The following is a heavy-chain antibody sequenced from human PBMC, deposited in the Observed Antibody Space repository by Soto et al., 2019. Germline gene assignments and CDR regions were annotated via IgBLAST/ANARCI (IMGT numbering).Heavy chain of an antibody. CDR2: ISYDGSNK. Sequence: ESGGGVVQPGRSLRLSCAASGFTFSSYAMHWVRQAPGKGLEWVAVISYDGSNKYYADSVKGRFTISRDNSKNTLYLQMNSLRAEDTAVYYCARVHSSSWYYFDYWGQGTLVTVSS. CDR3: ARVHSSSWYYFDY. J-gene: IGHJ4*02. CDR1: GFTFSSYA. D-gene: IGHD6-13*01. V-gene: IGHV3-30-3*01.